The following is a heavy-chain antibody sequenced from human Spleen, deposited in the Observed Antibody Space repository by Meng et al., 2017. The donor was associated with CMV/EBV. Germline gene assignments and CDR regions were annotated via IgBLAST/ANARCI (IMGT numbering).Heavy chain of an antibody. D-gene: IGHD2-2*01. CDR1: TFTTYE. CDR3: ATGSFICSSTSCIGGYFQH. Sequence: TFTTYEIIRVRQATGKGLEWMGGIIPIFGTANYAQKFQGRVTITTDESTSTAYMELSSLRSEDTAVYYCATGSFICSSTSCIGGYFQHWGQGTLVTVSS. CDR2: IIPIFGTA. V-gene: IGHV1-69*05. J-gene: IGHJ1*01.